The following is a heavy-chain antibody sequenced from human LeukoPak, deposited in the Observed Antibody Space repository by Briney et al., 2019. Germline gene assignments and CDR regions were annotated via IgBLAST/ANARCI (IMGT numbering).Heavy chain of an antibody. CDR1: GYTFTSYY. Sequence: ASVKVSCKASGYTFTSYYMHWVRQAPGQGLEWMGIINPSGGSTSYAQKFQGRVTMTRDMSTSTVYMELSSLRSEDTAVYYCARSKSLYSSSWYPLDYWGQGTLVTVSS. V-gene: IGHV1-46*01. J-gene: IGHJ4*02. CDR3: ARSKSLYSSSWYPLDY. D-gene: IGHD6-13*01. CDR2: INPSGGST.